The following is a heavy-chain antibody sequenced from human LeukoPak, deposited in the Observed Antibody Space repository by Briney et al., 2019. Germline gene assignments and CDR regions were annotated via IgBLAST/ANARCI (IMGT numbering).Heavy chain of an antibody. CDR2: IYNSGST. CDR1: GYSLSSGYY. Sequence: SETLSLTCTVSGYSLSSGYYWGWIRQPPGKGLEWIGSIYNSGSTYYHPTLKSRVIISVDTSKNQFSLKPSYVTAADTAVYYCERGGNWFDPWGQGTLVTVSS. CDR3: ERGGNWFDP. V-gene: IGHV4-38-2*02. J-gene: IGHJ5*02.